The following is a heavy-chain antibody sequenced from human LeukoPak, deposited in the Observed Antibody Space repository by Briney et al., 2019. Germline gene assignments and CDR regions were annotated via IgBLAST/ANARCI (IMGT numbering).Heavy chain of an antibody. V-gene: IGHV3-23*01. J-gene: IGHJ4*02. Sequence: GGSLRLSCAVSGFTFKNYGMTWVRQAPGTGLEWVATIEGGDGNTHYADSVRGRFTISRDNSKNTLYLQMNSLRAEDTAVYCCAKGGWGSIVDYWGQGTLVTVSS. CDR3: AKGGWGSIVDY. D-gene: IGHD3-16*01. CDR1: GFTFKNYG. CDR2: IEGGDGNT.